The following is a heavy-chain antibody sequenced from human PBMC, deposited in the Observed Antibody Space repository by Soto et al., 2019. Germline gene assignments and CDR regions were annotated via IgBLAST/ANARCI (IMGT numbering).Heavy chain of an antibody. D-gene: IGHD6-19*01. CDR2: INHSGST. CDR1: GGSFSGYY. CDR3: ARGHIAVAERWWFDP. Sequence: SETLSLTCAVYGGSFSGYYWSWIRQPPGKGLEWIGEINHSGSTNYNPSLKSRVTISVDTSKNQFSLKLSSVTAADTAVYYCARGHIAVAERWWFDPWGQGTLVTVSS. V-gene: IGHV4-34*01. J-gene: IGHJ5*02.